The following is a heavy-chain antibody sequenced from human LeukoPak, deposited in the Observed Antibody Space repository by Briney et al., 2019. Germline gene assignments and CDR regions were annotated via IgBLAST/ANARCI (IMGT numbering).Heavy chain of an antibody. J-gene: IGHJ6*03. V-gene: IGHV3-21*01. D-gene: IGHD7-27*01. Sequence: GGSLRLSCAASGFTFSSYSMNWVRQAPGKGLEWVSSISSSSSYIYYADSVKGRFTISRDNAKNSLYLQMNSLRAEDTAVYYCARDLRELGYMDVWGKGTTVTVSS. CDR1: GFTFSSYS. CDR3: ARDLRELGYMDV. CDR2: ISSSSSYI.